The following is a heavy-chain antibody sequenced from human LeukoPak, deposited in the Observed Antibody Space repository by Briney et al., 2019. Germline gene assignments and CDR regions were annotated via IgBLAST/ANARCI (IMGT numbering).Heavy chain of an antibody. CDR2: ISAYNGDT. CDR1: GYTFTSYG. J-gene: IGHJ4*02. Sequence: GASVKVSCKASGYTFTSYGISWVRQAPGQGLEWMGWISAYNGDTNYAQKLQGRVTMTTDTSTSTAYMELRSLRSDDTAVYYCARRDYYDSSTPFDYWGQGTLVTVSS. D-gene: IGHD3-22*01. V-gene: IGHV1-18*01. CDR3: ARRDYYDSSTPFDY.